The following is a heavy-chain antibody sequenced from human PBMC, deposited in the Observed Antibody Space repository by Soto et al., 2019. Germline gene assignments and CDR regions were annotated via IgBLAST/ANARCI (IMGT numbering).Heavy chain of an antibody. J-gene: IGHJ4*02. CDR2: IIPILGTA. V-gene: IGHV1-69*01. CDR3: ARDATPFDYDFWSGY. D-gene: IGHD3-3*01. CDR1: GGTFSSYA. Sequence: QVQLVQSGAEVQKPGSSVKVSCKASGGTFSSYAISWVRQAPGQGLEWMGGIIPILGTANYAQKFQGRVTITADESTSTAYMELSSLRSEDTAVYYCARDATPFDYDFWSGYWGQGTLVTVSS.